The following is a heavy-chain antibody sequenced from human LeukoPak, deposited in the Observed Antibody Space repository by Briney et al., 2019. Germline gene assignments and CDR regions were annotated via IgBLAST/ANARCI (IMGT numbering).Heavy chain of an antibody. CDR2: ISYDGSNK. V-gene: IGHV3-30*04. Sequence: HPGGSLRLSCAASGFTFSSYAMYWVRQAPGKGLEWVAVISYDGSNKYYADSVKGRFTISRDNSKNTLYLQMNSLRAEDTAVYYCASQEGSGWSFDYWGQGTLVTVSS. CDR3: ASQEGSGWSFDY. CDR1: GFTFSSYA. D-gene: IGHD6-19*01. J-gene: IGHJ4*02.